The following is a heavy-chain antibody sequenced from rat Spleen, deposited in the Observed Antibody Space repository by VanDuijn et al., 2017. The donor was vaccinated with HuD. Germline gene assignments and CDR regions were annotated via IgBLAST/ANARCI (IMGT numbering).Heavy chain of an antibody. CDR3: TTGTF. CDR1: XFTXXXYG. V-gene: IGHV5-27*01. Sequence: EVQLVESGGGSVXXGRXXKLSCVXXXFTXXXYGQSWVLQYPKKGLEWVTYINSAGGGTYYRDSVKGRFTISRDDAKNTLDLQMDSLRSEDTDTYYCTTGTFWGQGVVVTFSS. CDR2: INSAGGGT. J-gene: IGHJ2*01.